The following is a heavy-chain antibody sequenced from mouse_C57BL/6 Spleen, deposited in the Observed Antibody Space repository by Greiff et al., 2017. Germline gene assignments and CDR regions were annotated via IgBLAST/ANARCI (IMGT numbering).Heavy chain of an antibody. CDR3: TRENAPYYYGSSLYCDY. J-gene: IGHJ2*01. CDR2: ISSGGDYI. V-gene: IGHV5-9-1*02. Sequence: EVHLVESGEGLVKPGGSLKLSCAASGFTFSSYAMSWVRQTPEKRLEWVAYISSGGDYIYYADTVKGRFTISRDNARNTLYLQMSSLKSEDTAMYYCTRENAPYYYGSSLYCDYWGQGTTLTVSS. CDR1: GFTFSSYA. D-gene: IGHD1-1*01.